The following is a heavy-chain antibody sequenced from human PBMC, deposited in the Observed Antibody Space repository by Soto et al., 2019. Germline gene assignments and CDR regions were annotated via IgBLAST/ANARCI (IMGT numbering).Heavy chain of an antibody. CDR3: ARRAGVARLHRAPGWYFDL. D-gene: IGHD6-13*01. V-gene: IGHV5-51*01. CDR2: IYPGDSDT. J-gene: IGHJ2*01. CDR1: GYSFSNHW. Sequence: GESLKISCEGVGYSFSNHWIAWVRQMPGKGLEWMGIIYPGDSDTRYSPSFQGQVTIPADKSISTAYLQWSSLKASDTAMYYCARRAGVARLHRAPGWYFDLWGRGTLVTVSS.